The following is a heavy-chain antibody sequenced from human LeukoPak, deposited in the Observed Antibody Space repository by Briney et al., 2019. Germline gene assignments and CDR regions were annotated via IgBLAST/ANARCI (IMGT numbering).Heavy chain of an antibody. Sequence: GGSLRLSCAASGXTVSNNYVSWVRQAPGKGLEWVSVIYSGGNTYYADSVKGRFTISRDISKNTLYLQMNSLRAEDTAVYYCALGTRGVMSDYWGQGTLVTVAS. CDR2: IYSGGNT. J-gene: IGHJ4*02. CDR1: GXTVSNNY. V-gene: IGHV3-53*01. CDR3: ALGTRGVMSDY. D-gene: IGHD3-10*01.